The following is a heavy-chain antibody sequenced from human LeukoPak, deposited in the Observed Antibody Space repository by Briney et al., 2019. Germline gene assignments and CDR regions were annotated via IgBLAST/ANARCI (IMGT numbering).Heavy chain of an antibody. V-gene: IGHV5-51*01. Sequence: GESLKISCKGSGYSFTSYWIGWVRQMPGKGLEWMGIIYPGDPDTRYSPSFRGQVTISADKSISTAYLQWSSLKASDTAMYYCARHVSGTYSQLGYWGQGTLVTVSS. CDR3: ARHVSGTYSQLGY. D-gene: IGHD1-26*01. J-gene: IGHJ4*02. CDR2: IYPGDPDT. CDR1: GYSFTSYW.